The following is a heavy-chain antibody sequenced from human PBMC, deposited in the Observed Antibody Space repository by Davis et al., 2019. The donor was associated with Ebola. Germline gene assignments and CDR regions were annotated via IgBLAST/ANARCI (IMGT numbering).Heavy chain of an antibody. CDR1: GYTFTSYG. V-gene: IGHV1-18*01. J-gene: IGHJ6*04. D-gene: IGHD3-10*02. CDR3: ARGEFLFGELLLYYGMDV. Sequence: AASVKVSCKTFGYTFTSYGITWVRQAPGQGLEWMGWISAYNGKTNYAQNFQDRVTMTTDTSTTTAYMELRSLTSDDTAVYYCARGEFLFGELLLYYGMDVWGKGTTVTVSS. CDR2: ISAYNGKT.